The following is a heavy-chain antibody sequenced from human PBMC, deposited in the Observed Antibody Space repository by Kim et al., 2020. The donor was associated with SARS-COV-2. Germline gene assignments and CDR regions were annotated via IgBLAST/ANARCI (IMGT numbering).Heavy chain of an antibody. J-gene: IGHJ4*02. CDR3: ARVHYDFWSGNLDY. CDR2: INHSGST. D-gene: IGHD3-3*01. V-gene: IGHV4-34*01. CDR1: GGSFSGYY. Sequence: SETLSLTCAVYGGSFSGYYWSWIRQPPGKGLEWIGEINHSGSTNYNPSLKSRVTISVDTSKNQFSLKLSSVTAADTAVYYCARVHYDFWSGNLDYWGQGTLVTVSS.